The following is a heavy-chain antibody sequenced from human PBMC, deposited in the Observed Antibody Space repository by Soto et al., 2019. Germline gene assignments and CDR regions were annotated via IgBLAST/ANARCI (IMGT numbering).Heavy chain of an antibody. V-gene: IGHV1-18*01. Sequence: QVHLVQSGAEVKKPGASVKVSCKASGYTLTSYGISWVRQAPGQGLQWMGWISAYNGNTNYADKSQGRVTMTTDTSTSTANMEVRSLRSDDTAVYYCARAGAFYETSGYPWSTFDIWGQGTMVTVSS. CDR3: ARAGAFYETSGYPWSTFDI. D-gene: IGHD3-22*01. J-gene: IGHJ3*02. CDR1: GYTLTSYG. CDR2: ISAYNGNT.